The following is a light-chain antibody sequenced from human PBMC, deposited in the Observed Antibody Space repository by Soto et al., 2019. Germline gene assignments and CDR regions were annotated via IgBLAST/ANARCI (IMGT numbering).Light chain of an antibody. CDR3: QPYNNWPLT. CDR2: GAS. V-gene: IGKV3-15*01. CDR1: QSVNSK. J-gene: IGKJ4*01. Sequence: EIVMTQSPATLSVSPGERVTLSCRASQSVNSKLAWFQHKPGQAPRLLVYGASTRATDIPARFSGSGSGTEFTLTISSLQYEDFAIYYCQPYNNWPLTFGGGTKVESK.